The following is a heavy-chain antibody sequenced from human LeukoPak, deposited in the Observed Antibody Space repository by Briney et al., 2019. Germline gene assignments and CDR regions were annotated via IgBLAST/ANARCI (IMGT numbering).Heavy chain of an antibody. V-gene: IGHV3-20*04. CDR2: INWNGGSI. D-gene: IGHD5-18*01. CDR3: ARADKDGYGFFGFDY. CDR1: GFILSSYW. J-gene: IGHJ4*02. Sequence: GESLKISCAASGFILSSYWMSWVRQAPGKGLEWVSGINWNGGSIGYADSVKGRFTISRDNAKNSLYLQINSLRAEDTALYYCARADKDGYGFFGFDYWGQGTLVTVSS.